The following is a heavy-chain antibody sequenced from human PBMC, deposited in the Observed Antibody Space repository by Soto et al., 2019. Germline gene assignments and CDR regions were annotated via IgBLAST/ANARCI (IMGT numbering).Heavy chain of an antibody. D-gene: IGHD6-13*01. J-gene: IGHJ4*02. CDR3: AKTGPSSSWYASYFDY. CDR1: GFTFGTYA. V-gene: IGHV3-23*01. CDR2: ITGSGGST. Sequence: PGGTLRLSCAASGFTFGTYAMNWVRQAPGKGLEWVSSITGSGGSTYYADSVKGRFTISRDNSKNTLYLQMNSLRAEDTAVYYCAKTGPSSSWYASYFDYWGQGTLVTVSS.